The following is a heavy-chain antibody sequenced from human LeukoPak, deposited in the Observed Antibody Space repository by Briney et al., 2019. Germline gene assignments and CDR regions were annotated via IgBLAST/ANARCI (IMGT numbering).Heavy chain of an antibody. J-gene: IGHJ4*02. V-gene: IGHV4-39*07. CDR3: ARGLLPLWTLDY. CDR2: IYHSGST. D-gene: IGHD5-18*01. Sequence: SETLSLTCTVSGGAISSSSHYWAWIRQPPGKGLEWIGSIYHSGSTYYNPSLKSRVTISVDTSKNQFSLKLSSVTAADTAVYYCARGLLPLWTLDYWGQGTLVTVSS. CDR1: GGAISSSSHY.